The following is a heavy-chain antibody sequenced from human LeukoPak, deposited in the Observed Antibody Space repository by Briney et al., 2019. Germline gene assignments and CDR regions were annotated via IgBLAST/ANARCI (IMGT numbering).Heavy chain of an antibody. Sequence: SETLSLTCAVYGGSLNGYYWSWIRQPPGKGLEWIGEGGNSGGTKFNPSLKSRVTISADTSKNQFSLKLSSVTAADTAVYYCAKNGQSGFSFDPWGQRTLVTVSS. CDR1: GGSLNGYY. D-gene: IGHD1-26*01. CDR2: GGNSGGT. J-gene: IGHJ5*02. V-gene: IGHV4-34*01. CDR3: AKNGQSGFSFDP.